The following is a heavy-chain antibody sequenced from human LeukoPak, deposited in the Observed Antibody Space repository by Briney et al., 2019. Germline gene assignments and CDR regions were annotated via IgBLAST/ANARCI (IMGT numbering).Heavy chain of an antibody. J-gene: IGHJ3*02. CDR3: ATLNFYDSSGYETEPFDI. D-gene: IGHD3-22*01. CDR2: IYSGGST. CDR1: GFAVTTNY. V-gene: IGHV3-53*01. Sequence: GGSLRLSCAASGFAVTTNYMIWVRQPPGKGLDWLSFIYSGGSTYYADSLKGRFTVSRDNSKNTLYLEMNSLRAEDTAVHYCATLNFYDSSGYETEPFDIWGQGTMVTVSS.